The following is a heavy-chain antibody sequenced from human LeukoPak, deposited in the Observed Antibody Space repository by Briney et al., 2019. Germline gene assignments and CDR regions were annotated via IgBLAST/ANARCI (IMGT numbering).Heavy chain of an antibody. CDR1: GGTFSSYA. D-gene: IGHD5-24*01. CDR3: ARVQEDGAGHYYYYYYMDV. Sequence: SVKVSCKASGGTFSSYAISWVRQAPGQGLEWMGGIIPIFGTENYAQKFQGRVTITTDESTSTAYMELSSLRSEDTAVYYCARVQEDGAGHYYYYYYMDVWGKGTTVTVSS. J-gene: IGHJ6*03. CDR2: IIPIFGTE. V-gene: IGHV1-69*05.